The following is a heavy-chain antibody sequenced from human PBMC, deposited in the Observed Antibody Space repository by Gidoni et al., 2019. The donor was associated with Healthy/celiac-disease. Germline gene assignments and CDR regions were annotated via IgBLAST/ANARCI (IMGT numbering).Heavy chain of an antibody. J-gene: IGHJ4*02. CDR1: GGSISSSSYY. V-gene: IGHV4-39*01. CDR2: IYYSGST. Sequence: QLQLQESGPGLVKPSATLSPTCTVSGGSISSSSYYWGGIRQPPGKGLEWIGSIYYSGSTYYNPSLKSRVTISVDTSKNQFSLKLSSVTAADTAVYYCARRAYGDYVQDYWGQGTLVTVSS. D-gene: IGHD4-17*01. CDR3: ARRAYGDYVQDY.